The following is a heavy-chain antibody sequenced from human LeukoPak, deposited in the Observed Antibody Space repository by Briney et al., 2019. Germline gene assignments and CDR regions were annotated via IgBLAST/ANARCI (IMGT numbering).Heavy chain of an antibody. D-gene: IGHD2-15*01. Sequence: GGSLRLSCAASGFTFSSYSMNWVRQAPGKGLEWVSSISSSSSYIYYADSVKGRFTISRDNVKNSLYLQMNSLRAEDTAVYYCARGVGKSGAFDIWGRGTMVTVSS. CDR1: GFTFSSYS. CDR3: ARGVGKSGAFDI. CDR2: ISSSSSYI. V-gene: IGHV3-21*01. J-gene: IGHJ3*02.